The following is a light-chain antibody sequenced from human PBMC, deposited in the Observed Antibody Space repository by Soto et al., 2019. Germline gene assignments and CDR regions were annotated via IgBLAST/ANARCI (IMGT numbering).Light chain of an antibody. J-gene: IGKJ5*01. CDR1: QSDTSNY. CDR2: AAS. CDR3: QQYGSTPSIT. Sequence: EIVLTQSPGTLSLSPGERATLSCRASQSDTSNYLAWYQLKPGQAPRLLIYAASNTATGIPDRFSGSGSGTDFTLSISRREPEDFAVYYCQQYGSTPSITFGQGTRLEIK. V-gene: IGKV3-20*01.